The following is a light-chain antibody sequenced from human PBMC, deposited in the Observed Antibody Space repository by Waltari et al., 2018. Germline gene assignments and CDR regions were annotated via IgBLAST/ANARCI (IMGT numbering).Light chain of an antibody. Sequence: QSALTQPRSVSGSPGQSVAISCTGTSSDVGGYNYVSWYQQHPGKAPNLLIYDVTERPSGVPDRFSGSKSGNPASLTVSGLQAEDEADYYCCSFAAGDAYVFGTGTKVSVL. V-gene: IGLV2-11*01. J-gene: IGLJ1*01. CDR1: SSDVGGYNY. CDR2: DVT. CDR3: CSFAAGDAYV.